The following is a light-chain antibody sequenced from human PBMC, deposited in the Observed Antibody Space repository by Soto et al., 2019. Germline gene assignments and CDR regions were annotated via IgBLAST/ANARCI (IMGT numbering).Light chain of an antibody. CDR1: SSNIGSNT. V-gene: IGLV1-44*01. Sequence: QSVLTQPPSASGTPGQRVTISCSGSSSNIGSNTVNWYQQLPGTAPKLLIYSNNQRPSGVPDRFSGSKSGTSASLAISGLQSEDEDDYYCAAWDYSLNGWVFGGGTKVTVL. CDR3: AAWDYSLNGWV. CDR2: SNN. J-gene: IGLJ3*02.